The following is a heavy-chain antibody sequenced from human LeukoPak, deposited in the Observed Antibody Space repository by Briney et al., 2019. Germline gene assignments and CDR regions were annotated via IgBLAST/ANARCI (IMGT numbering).Heavy chain of an antibody. CDR2: IWYDGTNR. CDR1: GFTFSSCG. D-gene: IGHD3-10*01. V-gene: IGHV3-30*02. J-gene: IGHJ4*02. CDR3: AGDHYYYGSGSFDY. Sequence: PGGSLRLSCAASGFTFSSCGMHWVRQAPGKGLEWVAFIWYDGTNRYYADSVKGRFTISRDNSKNTLYLQVNSLRAEDTAVYYCAGDHYYYGSGSFDYWGQGTLVTVSS.